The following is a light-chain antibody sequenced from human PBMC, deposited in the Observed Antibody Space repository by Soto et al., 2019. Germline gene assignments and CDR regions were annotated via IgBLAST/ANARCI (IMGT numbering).Light chain of an antibody. Sequence: EIVLTQSPGTLSLSPGERATLSCRASQSVSSSYLACYQQKPGQAPRLLIYAASSRATGIPDRFSGSGSGTDFTLTISRLEPEDFAVYYCQQYDSSLYTFGQGTKLEIK. CDR1: QSVSSSY. J-gene: IGKJ2*01. V-gene: IGKV3-20*01. CDR3: QQYDSSLYT. CDR2: AAS.